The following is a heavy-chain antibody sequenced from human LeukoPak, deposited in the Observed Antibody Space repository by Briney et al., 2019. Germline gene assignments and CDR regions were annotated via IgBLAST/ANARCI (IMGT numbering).Heavy chain of an antibody. CDR1: GGSISGYY. D-gene: IGHD3-3*01. CDR3: AGGLSDFWSGYYPN. J-gene: IGHJ4*02. Sequence: SETLSLTCTVSGGSISGYYWSWIRQSPGKALEWIGYIYSRGSTNYNPSLKSRVTISVDTSKNQFSLKLSSVTAADTAVYYCAGGLSDFWSGYYPNWGQGTLVIVSS. V-gene: IGHV4-59*01. CDR2: IYSRGST.